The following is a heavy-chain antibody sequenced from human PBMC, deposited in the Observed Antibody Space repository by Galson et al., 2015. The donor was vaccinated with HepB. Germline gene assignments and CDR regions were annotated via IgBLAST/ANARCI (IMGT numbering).Heavy chain of an antibody. Sequence: SLRLSCAASGFTFDGYAMHWVRQAPGKGLEWVSGLTWNSGTIHYADSVKGRFTISRDNAKNSLYLQMNSLRPEDTDFYYCVKGGCSRTNCYLADWGQGTLVTVPS. V-gene: IGHV3-9*01. CDR3: VKGGCSRTNCYLAD. CDR1: GFTFDGYA. J-gene: IGHJ4*02. D-gene: IGHD2-2*01. CDR2: LTWNSGTI.